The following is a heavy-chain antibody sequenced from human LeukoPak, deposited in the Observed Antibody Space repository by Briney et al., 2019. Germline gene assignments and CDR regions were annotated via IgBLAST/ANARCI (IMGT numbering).Heavy chain of an antibody. Sequence: SETLSLTCTVSGGSINSSSYYWGWIRQSPGKGPEWIGSIYYSVNTNYNPSLNSRVTISVDTSKNQFSLKLRSVTAADTAVYYCVRHGITKWYAFHIWGQGTMVAVSS. J-gene: IGHJ3*02. V-gene: IGHV4-39*01. CDR1: GGSINSSSYY. CDR3: VRHGITKWYAFHI. D-gene: IGHD2-8*01. CDR2: IYYSVNT.